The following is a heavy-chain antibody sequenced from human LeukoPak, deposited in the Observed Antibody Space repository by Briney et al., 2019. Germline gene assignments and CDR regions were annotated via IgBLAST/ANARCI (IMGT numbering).Heavy chain of an antibody. CDR1: GFTFSSYA. Sequence: PGGSLRLSCAASGFTFSSYAMHWVRQAPGKGLEWVAVISYDGSNKYYADSVKGRFTISRDNSKNTLYLQMNSLRAEDTAVYYCARARNWFDPWGQGTLVTVSS. CDR3: ARARNWFDP. CDR2: ISYDGSNK. V-gene: IGHV3-30-3*01. J-gene: IGHJ5*02. D-gene: IGHD6-6*01.